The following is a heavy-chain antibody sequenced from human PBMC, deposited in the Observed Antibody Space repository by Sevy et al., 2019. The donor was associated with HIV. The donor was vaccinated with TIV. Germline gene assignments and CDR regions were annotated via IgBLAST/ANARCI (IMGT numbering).Heavy chain of an antibody. J-gene: IGHJ6*03. D-gene: IGHD2-8*01. CDR3: ARVVDYCTNGVCYKRAYYYYYMDV. V-gene: IGHV1-18*04. CDR1: GYTFTSYG. CDR2: ISAYNGNT. Sequence: ASVKVSCKASGYTFTSYGISWVRQAPGQGLAWMGWISAYNGNTNYAQKLQGRVTMTTDTSTSTAYMELRSLRSDDTAVYYCARVVDYCTNGVCYKRAYYYYYMDVWGKGTTVTVSS.